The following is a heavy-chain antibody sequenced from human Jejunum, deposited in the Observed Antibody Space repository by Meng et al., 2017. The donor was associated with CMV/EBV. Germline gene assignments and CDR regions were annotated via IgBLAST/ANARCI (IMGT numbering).Heavy chain of an antibody. J-gene: IGHJ5*02. CDR3: ARAVAYPQWFDP. V-gene: IGHV4-39*07. D-gene: IGHD3-16*01. CDR2: IYHSGST. Sequence: GGSISSNSYYWGWIRQPPGKGLEWVGSIYHSGSTYYNPSLKSRVTISVDTSKNLFSLKVRSVTAADTAVYYCARAVAYPQWFDPWGQGTLVTVSS. CDR1: GGSISSNSYY.